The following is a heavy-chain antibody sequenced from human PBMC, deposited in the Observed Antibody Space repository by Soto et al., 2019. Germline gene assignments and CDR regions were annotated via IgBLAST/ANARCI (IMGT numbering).Heavy chain of an antibody. V-gene: IGHV1-69*13. CDR2: FIPIFVSA. CDR1: GGTVSSYA. J-gene: IGHJ4*02. Sequence: GASGKVSCKASGGTVSSYAITWVRQAPGKGLEWMGVFIPIFVSAHYAPKFQGRITITADESTSTAYMELSGLTSEDTAIYYCARDVSSDTKGFRVYDFWGQGTQVTVSS. CDR3: ARDVSSDTKGFRVYDF. D-gene: IGHD2-8*01.